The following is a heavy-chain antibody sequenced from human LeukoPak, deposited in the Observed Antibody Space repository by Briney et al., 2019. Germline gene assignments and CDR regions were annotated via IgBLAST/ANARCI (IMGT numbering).Heavy chain of an antibody. D-gene: IGHD6-13*01. CDR2: INPNSGGT. CDR3: VKEGIAAGS. Sequence: ASVKVSCKASGYTFTGYFMHWVRQAPGQGLEWMGWINPNSGGTNYAPKFQGRVTMTRNTSISTAYMELSSLRSDDTGVYYCVKEGIAAGSWGQGTLVIVSS. J-gene: IGHJ4*02. CDR1: GYTFTGYF. V-gene: IGHV1-2*02.